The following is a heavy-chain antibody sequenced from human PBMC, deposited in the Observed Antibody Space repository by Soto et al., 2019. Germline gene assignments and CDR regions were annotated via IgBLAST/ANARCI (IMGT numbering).Heavy chain of an antibody. CDR1: GGSISSGGYY. V-gene: IGHV4-31*03. D-gene: IGHD2-15*01. J-gene: IGHJ4*02. Sequence: PSETLSLTCTVSGGSISSGGYYWSWIRQHPGKGLEWIGYIYYSGSTYYNPSLKSRVTISVDTSKNQFSLKLSSVTAADAAVYYCARDSGGYCSGGSCYMFVYWGQGTLVTVS. CDR3: ARDSGGYCSGGSCYMFVY. CDR2: IYYSGST.